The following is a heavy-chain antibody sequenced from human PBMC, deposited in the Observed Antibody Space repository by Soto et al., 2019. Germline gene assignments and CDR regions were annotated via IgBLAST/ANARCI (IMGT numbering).Heavy chain of an antibody. J-gene: IGHJ6*03. CDR3: ARAVNPATYYYYYMDV. Sequence: QVPLVQSGAEVKKPGASVKVSCKASGYTFTSYDINWVRQATGQGLEWMGWMNPNSGNTGYAQKFQGRVTMTRNTSISTAYMELSSLRSEDTAVYYCARAVNPATYYYYYMDVWGKGTTVTVSS. D-gene: IGHD6-25*01. V-gene: IGHV1-8*01. CDR2: MNPNSGNT. CDR1: GYTFTSYD.